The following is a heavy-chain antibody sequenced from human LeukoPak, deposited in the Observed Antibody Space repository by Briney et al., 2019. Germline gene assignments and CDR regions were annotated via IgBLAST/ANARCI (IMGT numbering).Heavy chain of an antibody. CDR3: ARWGYTNGWYYFEN. V-gene: IGHV3-7*01. D-gene: IGHD6-19*01. CDR1: GFTFINYW. CDR2: IKQDGSET. Sequence: GGSLRLSCAASGFTFINYWMGWVRQAPGKGLEWVANIKQDGSETYYVDSVKGRVTISRDNAKNSLYLQMNSLRAEDTAVYYCARWGYTNGWYYFENWGQGTLVTVSS. J-gene: IGHJ4*02.